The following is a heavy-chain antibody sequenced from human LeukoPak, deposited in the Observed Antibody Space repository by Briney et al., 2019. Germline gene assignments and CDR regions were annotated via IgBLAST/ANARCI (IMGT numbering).Heavy chain of an antibody. CDR3: VRASGSFDY. CDR2: IWSDGSNK. Sequence: PGGSLRPSCAASGFTFSDYGIHWVRQAPGKGLEWVAVIWSDGSNKYYADSVKGRFTISRDNSEKTLYLQMNSLRVEDTAVYYCVRASGSFDYWGQGTLVTVSS. V-gene: IGHV3-33*01. D-gene: IGHD3-10*01. CDR1: GFTFSDYG. J-gene: IGHJ4*02.